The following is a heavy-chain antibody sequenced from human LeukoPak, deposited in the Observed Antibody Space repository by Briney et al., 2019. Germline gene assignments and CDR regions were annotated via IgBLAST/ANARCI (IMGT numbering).Heavy chain of an antibody. J-gene: IGHJ4*02. D-gene: IGHD6-13*01. V-gene: IGHV3-66*01. CDR1: GFTVSSNY. CDR2: IYSGGGT. Sequence: GESLRLSCAASGFTVSSNYMSWVHQAPGKGLEWVSVIYSGGGTYYADSVKGRFTISRDNSKNTLYLQMNSLRVEDTTVYYCARDSGAAAARGVDYWGQGTLVTVSS. CDR3: ARDSGAAAARGVDY.